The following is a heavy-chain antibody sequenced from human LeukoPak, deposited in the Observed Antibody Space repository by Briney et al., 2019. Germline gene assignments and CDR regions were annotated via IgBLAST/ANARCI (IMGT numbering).Heavy chain of an antibody. CDR3: AREGGQQLVETNDYYFDY. CDR1: GYTFTSYG. CDR2: ISAYNGNT. Sequence: AASVKVSCKASGYTFTSYGISWVRQAPGQGLEWMGWISAYNGNTNYAQKLQGRVTMTTDTSTSTAYMELRSLRSDDTAVYYCAREGGQQLVETNDYYFDYWGQGTLVTVSS. D-gene: IGHD6-13*01. V-gene: IGHV1-18*01. J-gene: IGHJ4*02.